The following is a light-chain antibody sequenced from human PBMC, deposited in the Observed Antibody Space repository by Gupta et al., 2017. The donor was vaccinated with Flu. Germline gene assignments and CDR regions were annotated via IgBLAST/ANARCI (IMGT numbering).Light chain of an antibody. CDR3: HHTNSHRQS. Sequence: ETVLTQSPEFPSVTPRETVTITCQASEGIGSNLHWFQQKPHQSPKLLIKYASQSLPGVPSRFSGTRSGTDYTLTIHGLEAEDAATYYCHHTNSHRQSFGQGTKLEI. V-gene: IGKV6-21*01. J-gene: IGKJ2*03. CDR1: EGIGSN. CDR2: YAS.